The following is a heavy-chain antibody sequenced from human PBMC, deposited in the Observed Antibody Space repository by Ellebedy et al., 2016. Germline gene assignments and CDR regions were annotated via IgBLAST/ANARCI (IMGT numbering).Heavy chain of an antibody. V-gene: IGHV3-7*03. CDR2: IKQDGSQK. CDR3: AKGSGWLCDY. Sequence: GESLKISCAASGFTFSNYWMHWVRQAPGKGLEWVASIKQDGSQKDYVDSVKGRFTISRDNARNSLYLQMNSLRAEDTAMYYCAKGSGWLCDYWGQGILVTVSS. D-gene: IGHD2-21*01. J-gene: IGHJ4*02. CDR1: GFTFSNYW.